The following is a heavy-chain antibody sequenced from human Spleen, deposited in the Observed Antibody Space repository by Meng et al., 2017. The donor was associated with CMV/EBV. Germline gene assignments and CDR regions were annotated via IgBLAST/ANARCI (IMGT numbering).Heavy chain of an antibody. CDR2: INHSGST. V-gene: IGHV4-34*01. CDR3: ARGIAAAGTDY. Sequence: LAVAVYGGSFSGYYWSWIRQPPGKGLEWIGEINHSGSTNYNPSLKSRVTISVDTSKNQFSLKLSSVTAADTAVYYCARGIAAAGTDYWGQGTLVTVSS. CDR1: GGSFSGYY. J-gene: IGHJ4*02. D-gene: IGHD6-13*01.